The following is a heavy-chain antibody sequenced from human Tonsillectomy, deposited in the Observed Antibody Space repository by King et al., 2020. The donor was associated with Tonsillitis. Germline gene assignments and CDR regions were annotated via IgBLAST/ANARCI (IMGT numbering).Heavy chain of an antibody. CDR3: ARTNYYDSSGYNDYLYFDL. Sequence: VQLVESGGGVVQPGRSLRLSCAASGFTFSTYAMHWVRQAPGKGLEWVAVISYDGNNKYYADSVKGRFAISRDNSKNTLYLQMNSLRAEDTAVYYCARTNYYDSSGYNDYLYFDLWGRGTLVTVSS. D-gene: IGHD3-22*01. CDR2: ISYDGNNK. CDR1: GFTFSTYA. V-gene: IGHV3-30*09. J-gene: IGHJ2*01.